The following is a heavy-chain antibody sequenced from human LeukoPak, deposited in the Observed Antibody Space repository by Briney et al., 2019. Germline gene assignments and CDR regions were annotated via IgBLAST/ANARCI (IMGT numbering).Heavy chain of an antibody. D-gene: IGHD6-13*01. J-gene: IGHJ6*02. Sequence: PGRSLRLSCAASGFTFSSYAMHWVRQAPGQGLEWVAVISYDGSNKYYADSVKGRFAISRDNSKNTLYLQMNSLRAEDTAVYYCARDYQQLDDYYYGMDVWGQGTTVTVSS. CDR2: ISYDGSNK. V-gene: IGHV3-30*09. CDR3: ARDYQQLDDYYYGMDV. CDR1: GFTFSSYA.